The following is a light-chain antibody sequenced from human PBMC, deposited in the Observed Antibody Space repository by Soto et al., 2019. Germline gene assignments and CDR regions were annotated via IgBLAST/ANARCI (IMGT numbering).Light chain of an antibody. CDR3: SSFTTTTTLVV. CDR2: EVS. V-gene: IGLV2-14*01. Sequence: QSVLTQPASVSGSPGQSLTISCTGTSSDVGSYNYVSWYQQHPGKAPKLMIYEVSYRPSGVSNRFSASKSGNTASLTISGLQAEDEADYYCSSFTTTTTLVVFGGGTKVTVL. CDR1: SSDVGSYNY. J-gene: IGLJ2*01.